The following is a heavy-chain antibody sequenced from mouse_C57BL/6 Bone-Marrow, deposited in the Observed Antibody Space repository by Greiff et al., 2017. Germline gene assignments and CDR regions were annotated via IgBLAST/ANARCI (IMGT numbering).Heavy chain of an antibody. J-gene: IGHJ2*01. CDR1: GYTFTSYG. V-gene: IGHV1-81*01. CDR3: ARRRRGGPLFDY. Sequence: QVQLKQSGAELARPGASVKLSCKASGYTFTSYGISWVKQRTGQGLEWIGEIYPRSGNTYYNEKFKGKATLTADKSSSTAYMELRSLTSEDSAVYFCARRRRGGPLFDYWGQGTTRTVSS. CDR2: IYPRSGNT.